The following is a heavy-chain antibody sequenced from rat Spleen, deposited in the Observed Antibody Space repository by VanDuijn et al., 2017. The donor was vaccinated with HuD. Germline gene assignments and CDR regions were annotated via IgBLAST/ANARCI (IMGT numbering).Heavy chain of an antibody. V-gene: IGHV5-25*01. D-gene: IGHD1-12*01. Sequence: EVQLVASGGGLVQPGRSLKLSCAASGFTFNNFYMAWVRQAPKKGLEWVATITTSGSRTYYPDSVKGRFAISRDNAKSSLYLQMNSLKSEDTATYYCARQDTSYMTYNWFAYWGQGTLVTVSS. CDR2: ITTSGSRT. CDR1: GFTFNNFY. CDR3: ARQDTSYMTYNWFAY. J-gene: IGHJ3*01.